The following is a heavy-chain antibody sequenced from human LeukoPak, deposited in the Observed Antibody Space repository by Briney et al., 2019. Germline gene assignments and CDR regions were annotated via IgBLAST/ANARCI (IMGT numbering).Heavy chain of an antibody. CDR3: AXLMRGYSGYADY. J-gene: IGHJ4*02. D-gene: IGHD5-12*01. Sequence: ASVKVSCKASGYTFTGYYMHWVRQAPGQGLEWMGWINPNSGGTNYAQKFQGRVTMTRDTSISTAYMELSRLRSDDTAVYYCAXLMRGYSGYADYWGQGTLVTVSS. V-gene: IGHV1-2*02. CDR2: INPNSGGT. CDR1: GYTFTGYY.